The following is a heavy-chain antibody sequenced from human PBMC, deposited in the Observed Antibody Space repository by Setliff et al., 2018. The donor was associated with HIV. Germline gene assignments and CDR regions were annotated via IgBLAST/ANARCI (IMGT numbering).Heavy chain of an antibody. CDR2: ISAYNGNT. J-gene: IGHJ4*02. CDR1: GYTFTSYG. Sequence: GASVKVSCKASGYTFTSYGISWVRQAPGQGLEWMGWISAYNGNTNYAQKFRGRVTMTRDTSTSTAYMELRSLKSDDTAVYYCARVWDWNYDLGYWGQGTLGTVSS. CDR3: ARVWDWNYDLGY. V-gene: IGHV1-18*01. D-gene: IGHD1-7*01.